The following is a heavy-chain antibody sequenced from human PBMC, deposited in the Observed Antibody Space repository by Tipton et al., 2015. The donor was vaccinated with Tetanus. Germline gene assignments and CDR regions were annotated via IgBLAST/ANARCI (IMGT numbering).Heavy chain of an antibody. CDR2: ISYDGSNK. J-gene: IGHJ4*02. CDR1: GFTFSSYA. D-gene: IGHD3-10*01. CDR3: ARESVTMVRGSPFDY. Sequence: SLRLSCAASGFTFSSYAMHWVRQAPGKGLEWVAVISYDGSNKYYADSVKGRFTISRDNSKNTLYLQMNSLRAEDTAVYYCARESVTMVRGSPFDYWGQGTLVTVSS. V-gene: IGHV3-30-3*01.